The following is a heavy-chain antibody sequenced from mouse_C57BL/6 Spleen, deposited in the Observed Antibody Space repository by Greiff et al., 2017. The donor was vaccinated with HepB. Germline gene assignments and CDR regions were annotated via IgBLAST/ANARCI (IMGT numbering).Heavy chain of an antibody. D-gene: IGHD3-3*01. J-gene: IGHJ1*03. CDR3: ARGGHGYFDV. V-gene: IGHV1-52*01. Sequence: QVQLQQPGAELVRPGSSVKLSCKASGYTFTSYWMHWVKQRPIQGLEWIGNIDPADSETHYNQKFKDKATLTVDKSSSTAYMQLSSLTSEDSAVYYCARGGHGYFDVWGTGTPVTVSS. CDR1: GYTFTSYW. CDR2: IDPADSET.